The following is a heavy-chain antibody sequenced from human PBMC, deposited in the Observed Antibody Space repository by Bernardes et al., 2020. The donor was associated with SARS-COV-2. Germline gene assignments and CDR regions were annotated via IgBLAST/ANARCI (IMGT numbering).Heavy chain of an antibody. CDR3: AKDPNWPAAY. V-gene: IGHV3-23*01. CDR1: GFTFRSHH. J-gene: IGHJ4*02. D-gene: IGHD2-2*01. Sequence: GGSLRLSCAASGFTFRSHHMSWVRQVPGKGLEWVCIISGGGDTYYADSVKGRFTLPRDNSKNTLYLQMNSLRAEDTAVYYCAKDPNWPAAYWGQGTLVTVSS. CDR2: ISGGGDT.